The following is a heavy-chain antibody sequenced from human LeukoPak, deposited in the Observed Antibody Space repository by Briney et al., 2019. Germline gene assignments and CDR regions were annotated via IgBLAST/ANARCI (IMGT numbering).Heavy chain of an antibody. D-gene: IGHD2-2*02. V-gene: IGHV5-51*01. CDR3: AKNGGRYCSSTSCYKYNWFDP. Sequence: GESLKISCKGSGYSFTSYWIGWVRQMPGKGLEWMGIIYPGDSDTRYSPSFQGQVTISADKSISTAYLQWSSLKASDTAMYYCAKNGGRYCSSTSCYKYNWFDPWGQGTLVTVSS. J-gene: IGHJ5*02. CDR2: IYPGDSDT. CDR1: GYSFTSYW.